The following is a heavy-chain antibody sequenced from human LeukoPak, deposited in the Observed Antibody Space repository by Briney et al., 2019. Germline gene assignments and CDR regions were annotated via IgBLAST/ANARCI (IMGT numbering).Heavy chain of an antibody. D-gene: IGHD3-10*01. CDR2: IYYSGST. Sequence: SETLSLTCTVSGGSLSSYYWSWIRQPPGKGLEWVGYIYYSGSTNYNPSPTSRVTISLDTSKNQSSLQLSSVPAADTAVYYCARTYGSGSYDVGMDVWGQGTTVTVSS. CDR1: GGSLSSYY. CDR3: ARTYGSGSYDVGMDV. J-gene: IGHJ6*02. V-gene: IGHV4-59*08.